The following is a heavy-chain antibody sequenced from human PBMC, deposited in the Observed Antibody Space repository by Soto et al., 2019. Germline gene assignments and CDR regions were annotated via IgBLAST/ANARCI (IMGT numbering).Heavy chain of an antibody. Sequence: QMQLVQSGPEVKKPGTSVKVSCKASGFTFTSSAVQWVRQARGQRLEWIGWIVVGSGNTNYAQKFQERVTITRDMSTSTAYMELSSLRSEDTAVYYCVAGRWAAAGTWVWGQGTLVTVSS. V-gene: IGHV1-58*01. CDR2: IVVGSGNT. CDR1: GFTFTSSA. D-gene: IGHD6-13*01. CDR3: VAGRWAAAGTWV. J-gene: IGHJ4*02.